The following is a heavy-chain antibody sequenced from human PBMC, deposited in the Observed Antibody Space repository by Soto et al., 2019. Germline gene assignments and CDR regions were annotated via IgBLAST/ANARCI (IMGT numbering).Heavy chain of an antibody. V-gene: IGHV1-69*08. CDR2: IIPILGTA. J-gene: IGHJ6*02. CDR3: ARGSRYYDFWSGYPPGYYYYGMDV. Sequence: SVKVSCKASGGTFSSYTISWVRQAPGQGLEWMGRIIPILGTANYAQKFQGRVTITADESTSTAYMELSSLRSEDTAVYYCARGSRYYDFWSGYPPGYYYYGMDVWGQGTTVTVSS. CDR1: GGTFSSYT. D-gene: IGHD3-3*01.